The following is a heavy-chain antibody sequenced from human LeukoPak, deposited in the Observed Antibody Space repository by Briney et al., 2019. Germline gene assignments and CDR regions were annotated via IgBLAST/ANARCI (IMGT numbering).Heavy chain of an antibody. CDR3: ATCYGGRNNPLYYHYYMDV. CDR1: GGTFSSYA. CDR2: IIPIFGTA. J-gene: IGHJ6*03. Sequence: ASVKVSCKASGGTFSSYAISWVRQAPGQGLEWMGRIIPIFGTANYAQKFQGRVTITTDESTSTAYMELSSLRSEDTAVYYCATCYGGRNNPLYYHYYMDVWGKGTTVTVSS. V-gene: IGHV1-69*05. D-gene: IGHD4/OR15-4a*01.